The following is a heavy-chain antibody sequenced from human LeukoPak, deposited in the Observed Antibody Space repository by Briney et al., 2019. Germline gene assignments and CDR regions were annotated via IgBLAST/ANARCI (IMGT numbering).Heavy chain of an antibody. Sequence: GGSLRLSCAASGFTFSSYGMHWVRQAPGKGLEWVAFIRYDGSNKHYADSVKGRFTISRDNSKNTLYLQMNSPRAEDTAIYYCAKTLRELSGGAFDIWGQGTMVTVSS. CDR1: GFTFSSYG. D-gene: IGHD1-26*01. CDR2: IRYDGSNK. CDR3: AKTLRELSGGAFDI. J-gene: IGHJ3*02. V-gene: IGHV3-30*02.